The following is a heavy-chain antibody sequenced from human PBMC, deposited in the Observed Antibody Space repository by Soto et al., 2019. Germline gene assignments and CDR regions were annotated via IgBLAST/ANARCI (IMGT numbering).Heavy chain of an antibody. V-gene: IGHV4-31*03. J-gene: IGHJ4*02. CDR3: ARGWGRDGCFDY. CDR1: GGSISSGGYY. D-gene: IGHD3-16*01. CDR2: IYYSGST. Sequence: QVQLQESGPGLVKPSQTLSLICTVSGGSISSGGYYWSWIRQHPGKGLEWIGYIYYSGSTYYNPSLQSRATKSEDTSKNQFSLKLTSVTAADTAVYYCARGWGRDGCFDYWGQGTLVTVSS.